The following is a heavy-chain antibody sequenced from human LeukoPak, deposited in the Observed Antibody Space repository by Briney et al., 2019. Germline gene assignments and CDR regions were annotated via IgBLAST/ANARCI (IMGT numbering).Heavy chain of an antibody. D-gene: IGHD3-3*01. J-gene: IGHJ4*02. CDR1: GFTFSRFW. Sequence: GGSLRLSCAASGFTFSRFWMHWVRQAPGKGLVWVSRINLDGRGTSYADSVKGRFTISRDNAKNTLYLQMNDLRAEDTAVYYCVRDMPMGWFTDCWGQGTLVSVSS. CDR2: INLDGRGT. CDR3: VRDMPMGWFTDC. V-gene: IGHV3-74*01.